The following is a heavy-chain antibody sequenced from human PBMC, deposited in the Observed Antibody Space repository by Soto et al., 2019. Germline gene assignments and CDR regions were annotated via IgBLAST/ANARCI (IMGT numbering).Heavy chain of an antibody. Sequence: PSETLSLPCAVYGGSFSGYYWSWIRQPPGKGLEWIGEINHSGSTNNNPTLKSRVTISVDTSKNQFSLKLSSVTAADTAVYYCARTGGVGASFDYWGQGTLVTVSS. CDR1: GGSFSGYY. J-gene: IGHJ4*02. V-gene: IGHV4-34*01. CDR3: ARTGGVGASFDY. D-gene: IGHD2-8*02. CDR2: INHSGST.